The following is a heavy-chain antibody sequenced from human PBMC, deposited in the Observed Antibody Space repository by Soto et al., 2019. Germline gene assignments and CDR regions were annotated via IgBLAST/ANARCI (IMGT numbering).Heavy chain of an antibody. J-gene: IGHJ6*02. V-gene: IGHV3-15*07. D-gene: IGHD3-9*01. Sequence: GGSLRLSCAASGFTFSNAWMNWVRQAPGKGLEWVGRIKSKTDGGTTDYAAPVKGRFTISRDDSKNTLYLQMNSLKTEDTAVYYCTTDPVLYDILPKIYYYYGMDVWGQGTTVTVSS. CDR2: IKSKTDGGTT. CDR3: TTDPVLYDILPKIYYYYGMDV. CDR1: GFTFSNAW.